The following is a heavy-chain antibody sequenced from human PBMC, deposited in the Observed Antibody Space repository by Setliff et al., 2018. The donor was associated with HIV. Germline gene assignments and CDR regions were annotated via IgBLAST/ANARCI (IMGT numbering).Heavy chain of an antibody. Sequence: PSETLSLTCTVSGGSISSYYWSWIRQPPGKGLEWIGYIYTSGSTNYNPSLRSRVTISPDTSKNQFSLKLTSVTAADTAVYYCARLSGDYYYFDYWGQGTLVTVSS. CDR3: ARLSGDYYYFDY. CDR1: GGSISSYY. CDR2: IYTSGST. D-gene: IGHD2-21*02. V-gene: IGHV4-4*09. J-gene: IGHJ4*02.